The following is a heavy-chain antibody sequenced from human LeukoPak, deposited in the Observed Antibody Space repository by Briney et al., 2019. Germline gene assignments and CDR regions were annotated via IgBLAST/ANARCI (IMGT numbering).Heavy chain of an antibody. CDR2: ISGSGGST. V-gene: IGHV3-23*01. CDR1: GFTFSSYA. Sequence: GGSLRLSCAASGFTFSSYAMSWVRQAPGTGLEWVSAISGSGGSTYYADSVKGRFIISRDNSKNTLYLQMNSLRAEDTAVYYCASRIRLRFLEWLFSPCDYWGQGTLVTVSS. D-gene: IGHD3-3*01. J-gene: IGHJ4*02. CDR3: ASRIRLRFLEWLFSPCDY.